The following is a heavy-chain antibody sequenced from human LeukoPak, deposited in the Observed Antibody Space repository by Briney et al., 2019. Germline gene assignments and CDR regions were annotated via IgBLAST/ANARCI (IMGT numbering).Heavy chain of an antibody. CDR3: AKAGSTAVAGGFDY. CDR2: ISGSGAST. CDR1: GFTFSSYA. J-gene: IGHJ4*02. Sequence: PGGSLRLSCAASGFTFSSYAMSWVRQAPGKGLEWVSAISGSGASTYYADSVKGRLTISRDNSRNSLYLQMNRLRAEDTAVYYCAKAGSTAVAGGFDYWGQGTLVTVSS. V-gene: IGHV3-23*01. D-gene: IGHD6-19*01.